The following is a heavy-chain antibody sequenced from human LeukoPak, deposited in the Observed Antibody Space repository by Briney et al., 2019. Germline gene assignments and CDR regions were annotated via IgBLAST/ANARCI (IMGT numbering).Heavy chain of an antibody. J-gene: IGHJ4*02. Sequence: PGGSLRLSCAASGFTVSSNYMSWVRQAPGKGLEWVSVIYSGGSTYYADSVKGRFTISRDNSKNTLYLQMNSLRAEDTAVYYCARDIQIYYDSSGPSVHWGQGTLVTVSS. CDR2: IYSGGST. D-gene: IGHD3-22*01. CDR3: ARDIQIYYDSSGPSVH. V-gene: IGHV3-66*01. CDR1: GFTVSSNY.